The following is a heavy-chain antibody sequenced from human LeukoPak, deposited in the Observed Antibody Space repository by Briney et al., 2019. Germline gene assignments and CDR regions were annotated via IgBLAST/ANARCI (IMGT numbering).Heavy chain of an antibody. CDR3: ARDSYCSSTSCYMALDY. Sequence: SETLSLTCAVSGGSISSGGYSWSWIRQPPGKGLEWIGSIYYSGSTYYNPSLKSRVTISVDTSKNQFSLKLSSVTAADTAVYYCARDSYCSSTSCYMALDYWGQGTLVTVSS. V-gene: IGHV4-39*02. J-gene: IGHJ4*02. D-gene: IGHD2-2*02. CDR1: GGSISSGGYS. CDR2: IYYSGST.